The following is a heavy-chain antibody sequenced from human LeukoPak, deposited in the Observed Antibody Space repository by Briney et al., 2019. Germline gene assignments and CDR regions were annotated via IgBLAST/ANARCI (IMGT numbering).Heavy chain of an antibody. CDR3: ATPYCSGISCLDVFNM. CDR2: RYYSGSA. V-gene: IGHV4-31*11. D-gene: IGHD2-2*01. J-gene: IGHJ3*02. Sequence: PSQTLSLTCDVSGVSVSDGRYYWTWIRQLPGKGLEWIAYRYYSGSAKYNPSLKSRLTISMDTSKNQFSLQLSSVTAADTATYYCATPYCSGISCLDVFNMWGQGTRVTVSS. CDR1: GVSVSDGRYY.